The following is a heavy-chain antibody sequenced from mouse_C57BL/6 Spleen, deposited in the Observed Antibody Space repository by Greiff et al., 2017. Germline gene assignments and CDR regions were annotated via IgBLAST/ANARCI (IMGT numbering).Heavy chain of an antibody. CDR2: ISSGGDYI. V-gene: IGHV5-9-1*02. CDR3: TRDKGYFDV. D-gene: IGHD1-3*01. CDR1: GFTFSSYA. Sequence: EVKVVDSGEGLVKPGGSLKLSCAASGFTFSSYAMSWVRQTPEKRLEWVAYISSGGDYIYYADTVKGRFTISRDNARNTLYLQMSSLKSEDTAMYYCTRDKGYFDVWGTGTTVTVSS. J-gene: IGHJ1*03.